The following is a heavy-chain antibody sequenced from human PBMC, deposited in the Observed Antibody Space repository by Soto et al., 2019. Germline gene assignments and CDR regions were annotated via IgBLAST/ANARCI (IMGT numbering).Heavy chain of an antibody. CDR2: ISGSGGST. Sequence: GGSLRLSCSASGFTVSTYAMSWVRQAPGKGLEWVSAISGSGGSTYYADSVKGRFTISRDNSKNTLYLQMNSLRAEDTAVYYCVPPDYGDYENWFDPWGQGTLVTVSS. J-gene: IGHJ5*02. CDR3: VPPDYGDYENWFDP. D-gene: IGHD4-17*01. V-gene: IGHV3-23*01. CDR1: GFTVSTYA.